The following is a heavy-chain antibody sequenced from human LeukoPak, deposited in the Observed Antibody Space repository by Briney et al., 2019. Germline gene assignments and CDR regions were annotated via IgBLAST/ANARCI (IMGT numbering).Heavy chain of an antibody. CDR2: ISSRRNYI. D-gene: IGHD4-17*01. CDR3: TGGTTVTTLDY. V-gene: IGHV3-21*04. J-gene: IGHJ4*02. CDR1: GFTFSEYS. Sequence: GGSLRLSCAASGFTFSEYSMNWVRQAPGRGVEWVSYISSRRNYISYADSVKGRFTISRDNAKNSLYLQMNSLKTEDTAVYYCTGGTTVTTLDYWGQGTLVTVSS.